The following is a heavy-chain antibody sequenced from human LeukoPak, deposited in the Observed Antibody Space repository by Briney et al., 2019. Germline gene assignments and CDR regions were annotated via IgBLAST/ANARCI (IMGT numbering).Heavy chain of an antibody. D-gene: IGHD4-11*01. J-gene: IGHJ6*02. CDR2: INSDGSSL. V-gene: IGHV3-74*01. Sequence: PGGSLRLSCAASGFTFSDYWMHWVRQAPGKGLVWVSRINSDGSSLSYADSVKGRLTISRDNAKNTLYLQMNSLRAEDTAVYYCARDYAYSNYYYSHFYGMDVWGQGTTVTVSS. CDR1: GFTFSDYW. CDR3: ARDYAYSNYYYSHFYGMDV.